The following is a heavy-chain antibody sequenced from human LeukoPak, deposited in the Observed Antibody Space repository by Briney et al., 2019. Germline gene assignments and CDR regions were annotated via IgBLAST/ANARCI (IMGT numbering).Heavy chain of an antibody. CDR2: IYDSGST. CDR3: ARQVDSSGWCLDH. V-gene: IGHV4-59*08. D-gene: IGHD6-19*01. J-gene: IGHJ4*02. CDR1: GGSISSYY. Sequence: KSSETLSLTCTVSGGSISSYYWSWIRQPPGKGLEWIGYIYDSGSTNYNPSLKSRVTLSVDTSNNQFSLKLSSVTAADTAVYYCARQVDSSGWCLDHWGQGTLVTVSS.